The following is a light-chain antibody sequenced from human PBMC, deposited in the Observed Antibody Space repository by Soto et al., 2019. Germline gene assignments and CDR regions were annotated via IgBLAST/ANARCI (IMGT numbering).Light chain of an antibody. J-gene: IGLJ2*01. Sequence: QSALTQPPSASGSPGQSVTISCTGTSSDVGGYNYVSWYQQHPGKAPKLMIYEVSKRPSGVPDRFSGSKSGNTASLTVSGLQAEDEADYYCSSFAGSFYWVFGGGTQLPS. CDR1: SSDVGGYNY. CDR2: EVS. V-gene: IGLV2-8*01. CDR3: SSFAGSFYWV.